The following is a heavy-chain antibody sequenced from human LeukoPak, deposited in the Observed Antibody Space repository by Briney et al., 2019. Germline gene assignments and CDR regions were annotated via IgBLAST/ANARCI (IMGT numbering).Heavy chain of an antibody. Sequence: PSETLSLTCTDSGGSISSYYWSWIRQTPGKGLEWIGYIYYSGSTNYNPSLKSRVTISVDTSKNQFSLKLSSVTAADTAAYYCARERYSGYEDNWGQGTLVTVSS. CDR3: ARERYSGYEDN. D-gene: IGHD5-12*01. V-gene: IGHV4-59*01. CDR2: IYYSGST. CDR1: GGSISSYY. J-gene: IGHJ4*02.